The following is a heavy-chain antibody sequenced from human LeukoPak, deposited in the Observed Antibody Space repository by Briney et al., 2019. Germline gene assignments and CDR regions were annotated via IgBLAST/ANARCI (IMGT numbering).Heavy chain of an antibody. Sequence: GGSLRLSCAASGFTFSSYSMNWVRQAPGKGLEWVSYISSSSSTIYYADSVKGRFTISRDNAKNSLYLQMNSLRAEDTAVYYCARDLGGSWYSNYYYYMDVWGKGTTVTVSS. J-gene: IGHJ6*03. V-gene: IGHV3-48*01. D-gene: IGHD6-13*01. CDR2: ISSSSSTI. CDR3: ARDLGGSWYSNYYYYMDV. CDR1: GFTFSSYS.